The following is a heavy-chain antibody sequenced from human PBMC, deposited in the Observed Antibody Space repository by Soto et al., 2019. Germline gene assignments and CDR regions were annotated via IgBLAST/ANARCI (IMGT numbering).Heavy chain of an antibody. J-gene: IGHJ5*02. CDR1: GFTFSSHW. V-gene: IGHV3-7*03. CDR3: ARGSGTYYAGHFDP. CDR2: IKQDGSEK. D-gene: IGHD1-26*01. Sequence: EVQLVESGGGLVQPGGSLRLSCGASGFTFSSHWMSWVRQARGKGLEWVASIKQDGSEKHYVDSVKGRFTISRDDAKNSLYLQMNSLRAEDTAVYYCARGSGTYYAGHFDPWGQGTLVTVSS.